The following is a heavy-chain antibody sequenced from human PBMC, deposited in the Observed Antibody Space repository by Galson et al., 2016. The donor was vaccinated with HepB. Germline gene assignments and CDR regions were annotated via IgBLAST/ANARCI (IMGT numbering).Heavy chain of an antibody. CDR1: GYSFTTHW. CDR3: ARLGSRGGYTYWYFAL. D-gene: IGHD3-16*01. CDR2: IYPGDSDT. J-gene: IGHJ2*01. Sequence: QSGAEVKKPGESLKISCKGSGYSFTTHWIGWVRQMPGKGLEWMGIIYPGDSDTRYSPSFQGHVSISADKSLNTAYLQWSSLKASDTAMYYCARLGSRGGYTYWYFALWGRGTLVTVSS. V-gene: IGHV5-51*01.